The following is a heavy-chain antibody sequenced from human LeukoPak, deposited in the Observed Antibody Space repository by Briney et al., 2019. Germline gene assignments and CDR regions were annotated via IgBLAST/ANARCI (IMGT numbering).Heavy chain of an antibody. CDR1: GGSFSGYY. CDR2: IYYSGST. Sequence: PSETLSLTCAVYGGSFSGYYWSWIRQPPGKGLEWIGSIYYSGSTYYNPSLKSRVTISVDTSKNQFSLKLSSVTAADTAVYYCATSAEYFQHWGQGTLVTVSS. J-gene: IGHJ1*01. CDR3: ATSAEYFQH. V-gene: IGHV4-34*01.